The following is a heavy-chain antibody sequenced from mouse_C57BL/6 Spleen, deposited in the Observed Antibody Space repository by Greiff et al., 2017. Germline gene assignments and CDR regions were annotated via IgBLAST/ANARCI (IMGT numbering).Heavy chain of an antibody. Sequence: QVQLQQPGAELVRPGSSVKLSCKASGYTFTSYWMHWVKQRPIQGLEWIGNIDPSDSETHYNQKFKDKATLTVDKSSSTAYMQLSSLTSEDSAVYYCARWNYYGNYVGYFDVWGTGTTVTVSS. CDR3: ARWNYYGNYVGYFDV. CDR2: IDPSDSET. D-gene: IGHD2-1*01. V-gene: IGHV1-52*01. CDR1: GYTFTSYW. J-gene: IGHJ1*03.